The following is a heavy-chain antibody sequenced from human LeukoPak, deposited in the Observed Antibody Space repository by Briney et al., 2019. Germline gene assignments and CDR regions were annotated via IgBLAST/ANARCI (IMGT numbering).Heavy chain of an antibody. CDR1: GFTFSSYG. V-gene: IGHV3-30*18. CDR3: AKVQLERRELLPNFDY. Sequence: GGSLRLSCAASGFTFSSYGTHWVRQAPGKGLEWVAVMSYAGRNTYYADSVKGRFTISRDNSKNTLYLQMNSLRVEDTAVYYCAKVQLERRELLPNFDYWGQGTLVTVSS. CDR2: MSYAGRNT. J-gene: IGHJ4*02. D-gene: IGHD1-1*01.